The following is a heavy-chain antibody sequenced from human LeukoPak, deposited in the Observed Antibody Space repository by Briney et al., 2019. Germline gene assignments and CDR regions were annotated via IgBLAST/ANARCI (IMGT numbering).Heavy chain of an antibody. CDR2: ISGSGGST. J-gene: IGHJ4*02. D-gene: IGHD3-3*01. Sequence: GGSLRLSCAASGFTFSSYAMSWVRQAPGKGLEWVSAISGSGGSTYYADSVKGRFTISRDNSKNTLYLQMNSLRVEDTAVYYCAKGPQLGVRFADYWGQGTLVTVSS. CDR3: AKGPQLGVRFADY. CDR1: GFTFSSYA. V-gene: IGHV3-23*01.